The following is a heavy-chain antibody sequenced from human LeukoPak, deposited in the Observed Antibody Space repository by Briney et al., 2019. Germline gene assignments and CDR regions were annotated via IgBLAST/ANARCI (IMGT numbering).Heavy chain of an antibody. Sequence: GGSLRLSCAGSGFSFSCYGMHWVRQAPGKGLEWMAFIRSDGSNKYYADSVKGRFTISRDNAKNSLYLQMNSLRAEDTAVYYCAELGITMIGGVWGKGTTVTISS. D-gene: IGHD3-10*02. J-gene: IGHJ6*04. CDR1: GFSFSCYG. CDR3: AELGITMIGGV. V-gene: IGHV3-30*02. CDR2: IRSDGSNK.